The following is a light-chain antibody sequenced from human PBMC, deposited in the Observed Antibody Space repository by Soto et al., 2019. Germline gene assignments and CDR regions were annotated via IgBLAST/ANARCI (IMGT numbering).Light chain of an antibody. Sequence: DIQLTQSPSFLSASVGDRVTITCRASQGISSYLAWYQQKPGKAPKLLIYAASTLQSGVPLRFSGSGSGTSFTLTISSLQPEDFATYYCQQLLSYPITFGQGTLLEN. CDR3: QQLLSYPIT. CDR2: AAS. V-gene: IGKV1-9*01. CDR1: QGISSY. J-gene: IGKJ5*01.